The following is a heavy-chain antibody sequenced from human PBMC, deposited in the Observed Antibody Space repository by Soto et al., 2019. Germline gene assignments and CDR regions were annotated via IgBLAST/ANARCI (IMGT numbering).Heavy chain of an antibody. CDR2: ISKSDYT. CDR3: AREDSIIIPAVSDF. CDR1: GFAFNNYG. Sequence: NPGGSLRLSCTVSGFAFNNYGINWVRQAPGKGLEWVSSISKSDYTYYSDSVKGRFTISRDNAKNSVSRQMNTLRVEDTAVCYCAREDSIIIPAVSDFWGQGTLVTVSS. D-gene: IGHD2-2*01. V-gene: IGHV3-21*01. J-gene: IGHJ4*02.